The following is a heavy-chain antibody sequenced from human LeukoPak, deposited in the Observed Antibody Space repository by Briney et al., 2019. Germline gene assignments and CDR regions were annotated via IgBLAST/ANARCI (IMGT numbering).Heavy chain of an antibody. CDR2: INPNSGGT. CDR3: ARGEPDYTNWFDP. D-gene: IGHD4-11*01. CDR1: GYTFTGYY. J-gene: IGHJ5*02. V-gene: IGHV1-2*02. Sequence: ASVKVSCKASGYTFTGYYMHWVRQAPGQGLEWMGWINPNSGGTNYAQKFQGRVTMTRDTSISTAYMELSRLRSDDTAVYYCARGEPDYTNWFDPWGQGTLVTVSS.